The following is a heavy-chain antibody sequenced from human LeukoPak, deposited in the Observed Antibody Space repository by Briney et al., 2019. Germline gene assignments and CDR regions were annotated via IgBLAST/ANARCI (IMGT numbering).Heavy chain of an antibody. CDR1: GFTASSNY. Sequence: AGGSLRLSCAASGFTASSNYMSWVRQAPGKGLEWVSSIISSSSYIYYADSVKGRFTISRDNAKNTLYLQMNSLRAEDTAVYYCASNPPRDILTGYSSYYFDYWGQGTLVTVSS. V-gene: IGHV3-21*01. CDR3: ASNPPRDILTGYSSYYFDY. D-gene: IGHD3-9*01. CDR2: IISSSSYI. J-gene: IGHJ4*02.